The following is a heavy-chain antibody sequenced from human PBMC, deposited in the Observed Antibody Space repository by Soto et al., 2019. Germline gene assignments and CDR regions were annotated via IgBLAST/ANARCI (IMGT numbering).Heavy chain of an antibody. V-gene: IGHV3-30*18. J-gene: IGHJ3*02. D-gene: IGHD3-3*01. CDR3: AKARDYDFWSGFDAFDI. CDR2: ISYDGSNK. CDR1: GFTFSSYG. Sequence: AGGSLRLSYAASGFTFSSYGIHWVRQAPGKGLEWVAVISYDGSNKYYADSVKGRFTISRDNSKNTLYLQMNSLRAEDTAVYYCAKARDYDFWSGFDAFDIWGQGTMVTVSS.